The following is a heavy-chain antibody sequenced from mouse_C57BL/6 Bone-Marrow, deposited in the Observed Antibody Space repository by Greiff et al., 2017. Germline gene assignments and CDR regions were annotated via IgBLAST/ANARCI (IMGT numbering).Heavy chain of an antibody. CDR2: IDPSDSYT. V-gene: IGHV1-50*01. CDR1: GYTFTSYW. Sequence: QVQLQQPGAELVKPGASVKLSCKASGYTFTSYWMQWVKQRPGQGLEWIGEIDPSDSYTNYNQKFKGKATLTVDTSSSTAYMQLSSLTSEDSAVYYCASGYYFYFDYWGQGTTLTVSS. CDR3: ASGYYFYFDY. J-gene: IGHJ2*01. D-gene: IGHD1-1*01.